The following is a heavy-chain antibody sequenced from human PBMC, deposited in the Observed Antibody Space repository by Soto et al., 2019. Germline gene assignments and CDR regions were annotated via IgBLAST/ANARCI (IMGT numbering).Heavy chain of an antibody. J-gene: IGHJ4*02. CDR1: GGSISTVGHY. CDR3: ARATGTLRSRNCDY. V-gene: IGHV4-31*03. Sequence: TSETLSLTCSVSGGSISTVGHYWTWIRQPPGKGLEWIGSIYHTGSTYYSKSLRSRLTMSVDTSKSQFSLRLSSVTAADTAVYYCARATGTLRSRNCDYWGQGSLVTVSS. D-gene: IGHD1-1*01. CDR2: IYHTGST.